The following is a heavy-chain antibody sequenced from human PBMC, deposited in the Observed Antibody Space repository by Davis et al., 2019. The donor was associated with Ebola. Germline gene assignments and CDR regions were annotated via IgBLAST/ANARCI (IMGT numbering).Heavy chain of an antibody. V-gene: IGHV3-53*01. CDR1: GFNVSGNY. Sequence: GESLKISCTASGFNVSGNYMSWVRQAPGKGLEWVAVIYRGGSTYYADSVKGRFTISRDNSKDTVHLQMNSLRAEDTAVYFCAKGIDIVVIMAAFDYWGQGTLVTASS. CDR3: AKGIDIVVIMAAFDY. CDR2: IYRGGST. D-gene: IGHD2-21*01. J-gene: IGHJ4*02.